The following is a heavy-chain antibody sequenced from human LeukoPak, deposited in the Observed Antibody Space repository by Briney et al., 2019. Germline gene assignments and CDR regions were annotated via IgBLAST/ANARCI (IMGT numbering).Heavy chain of an antibody. J-gene: IGHJ4*02. CDR3: AKDGIAVADPFDY. D-gene: IGHD6-19*01. CDR2: ISGSGGST. Sequence: GGSLRLSCAASGFTFSSYGMHWVRQAPGKGLEWVSAISGSGGSTYYADSVKGRFTISRDNSKNTLYLQMNSLRAEDTAVYYCAKDGIAVADPFDYWGQGTLVTVSS. V-gene: IGHV3-23*01. CDR1: GFTFSSYG.